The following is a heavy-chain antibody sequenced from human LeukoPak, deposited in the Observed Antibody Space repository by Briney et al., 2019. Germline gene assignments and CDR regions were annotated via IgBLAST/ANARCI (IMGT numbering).Heavy chain of an antibody. J-gene: IGHJ4*02. V-gene: IGHV3-48*03. Sequence: GGSLRLSCAASGFTFSSYEMHWVRQAPGKGLEWVSYISSSGSIIYYADSVKGRFTISRDNAKNSLYLQMNSLRAEDTAVYYCARGWDYYDSSGYSVRPIDYWGQGTLVTVSS. CDR1: GFTFSSYE. D-gene: IGHD3-22*01. CDR3: ARGWDYYDSSGYSVRPIDY. CDR2: ISSSGSII.